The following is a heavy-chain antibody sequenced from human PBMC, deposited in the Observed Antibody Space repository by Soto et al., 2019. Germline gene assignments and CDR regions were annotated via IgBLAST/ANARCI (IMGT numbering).Heavy chain of an antibody. CDR2: ISGSGGST. D-gene: IGHD3-10*01. CDR3: AKAGGPRLSDY. J-gene: IGHJ4*02. V-gene: IGHV3-23*01. Sequence: GSLRLSCAASGFTFSSYAMSWVRQAPGKGLEWVSTISGSGGSTYYADSLKGRFTISRDNSKNTLYLQMSSLRAEDTAVYYCAKAGGPRLSDYWGQGTLVTVSS. CDR1: GFTFSSYA.